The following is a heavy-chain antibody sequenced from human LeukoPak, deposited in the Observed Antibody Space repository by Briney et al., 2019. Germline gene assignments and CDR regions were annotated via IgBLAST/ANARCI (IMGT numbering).Heavy chain of an antibody. CDR1: GFTFDDYA. CDR2: ISWNSGSI. CDR3: AKDCSGGSCYPL. J-gene: IGHJ4*02. D-gene: IGHD2-15*01. V-gene: IGHV3-9*01. Sequence: GRSLRLSCAASGFTFDDYAMHWVRQAPGKGLEWVSGISWNSGSIGYADSVKGRFTISRDNAKNSLYLQMNSLRAEDTALYYCAKDCSGGSCYPLWGQGTLVTVSS.